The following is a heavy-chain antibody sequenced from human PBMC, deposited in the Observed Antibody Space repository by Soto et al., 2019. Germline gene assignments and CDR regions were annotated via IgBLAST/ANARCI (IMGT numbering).Heavy chain of an antibody. V-gene: IGHV4-59*07. CDR2: IYYSGST. CDR1: GGSISSYY. CDR3: ARGVHYDSSGYYYPGFDY. Sequence: SDTLSLSCTVSGGSISSYYWSWIRQPPGKGLEWIGYIYYSGSTNYNPSLKSRVTISVDTSKNQFSLKLSSVTAADTAVYYCARGVHYDSSGYYYPGFDYWGQGTLVTVSS. J-gene: IGHJ4*02. D-gene: IGHD3-22*01.